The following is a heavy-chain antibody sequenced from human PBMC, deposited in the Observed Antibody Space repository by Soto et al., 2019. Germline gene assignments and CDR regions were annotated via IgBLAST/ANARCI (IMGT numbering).Heavy chain of an antibody. CDR1: GGSISSGGYY. J-gene: IGHJ4*02. CDR3: GGGPRYYDSSGYYLDY. V-gene: IGHV4-61*08. D-gene: IGHD3-22*01. Sequence: PSETLSLTCTVSGGSISSGGYYWSWIRQPPGKGLEWIGYIYYSGSTNYNPSLKSRVTISVDTSKNQFSLKLSSVTAADTAVYYCGGGPRYYDSSGYYLDYWGQGTLVTVSS. CDR2: IYYSGST.